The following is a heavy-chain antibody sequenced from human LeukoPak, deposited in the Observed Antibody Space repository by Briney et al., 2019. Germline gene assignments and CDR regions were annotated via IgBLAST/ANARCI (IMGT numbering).Heavy chain of an antibody. CDR1: GGSISSGDYY. D-gene: IGHD2-2*01. Sequence: PSQTLSLTCTVSGGSISSGDYYWSWIRQPPGKGLEWIGYIYYSGSTYYNPSLKSRVTISVDTSKNQFSLKLSSVTAADTAVYYCARGGDYCSSTSCYYIWGQGTLVTVSS. CDR3: ARGGDYCSSTSCYYI. V-gene: IGHV4-30-4*08. CDR2: IYYSGST. J-gene: IGHJ4*02.